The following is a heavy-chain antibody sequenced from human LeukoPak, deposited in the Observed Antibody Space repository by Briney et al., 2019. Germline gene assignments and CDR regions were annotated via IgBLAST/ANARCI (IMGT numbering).Heavy chain of an antibody. CDR2: IIPIFDTA. CDR3: ARYYSNNFYYYYYMDV. J-gene: IGHJ6*03. D-gene: IGHD4-11*01. Sequence: ASVKVSCKASGGTFSSYAISWVRQAPGQGLEWMGGIIPIFDTANYAQKFQGRVTITTDESTSTAYMELSSLRSEDTAVYYCARYYSNNFYYYYYMDVWGKGTTVTVSS. CDR1: GGTFSSYA. V-gene: IGHV1-69*05.